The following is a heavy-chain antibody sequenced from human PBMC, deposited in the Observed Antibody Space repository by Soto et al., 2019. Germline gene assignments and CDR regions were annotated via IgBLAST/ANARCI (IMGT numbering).Heavy chain of an antibody. CDR2: IYYSGST. J-gene: IGHJ4*02. V-gene: IGHV4-59*01. Sequence: SETLSLTCTVSGGSISSCYWSWIRQPPGKGLEWIGYIYYSGSTNYNPSLKSRVTISVDTSKNQFSLKLSSVTAADTAVYYCARGIAVAGTGYYFDYWGQATLVTVSS. CDR3: ARGIAVAGTGYYFDY. D-gene: IGHD6-19*01. CDR1: GGSISSCY.